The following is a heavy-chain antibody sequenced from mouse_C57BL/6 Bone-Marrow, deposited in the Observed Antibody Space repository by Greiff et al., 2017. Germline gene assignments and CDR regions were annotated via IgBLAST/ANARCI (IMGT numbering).Heavy chain of an antibody. V-gene: IGHV5-9*01. CDR3: ARHGFITTVVDFDY. D-gene: IGHD1-1*01. J-gene: IGHJ2*01. Sequence: EVKLMESGGGLVKPGGSLKLSCAASGFTFSSYTMSWVRQTPEKRLEWVATISGGGGNTYYPDSVKGRFTISRDNAKNTLYLQMSSLRSEDTALYYCARHGFITTVVDFDYWGQGTTLTVSS. CDR2: ISGGGGNT. CDR1: GFTFSSYT.